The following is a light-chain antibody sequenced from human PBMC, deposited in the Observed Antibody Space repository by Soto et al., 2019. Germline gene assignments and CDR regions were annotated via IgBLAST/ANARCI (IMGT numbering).Light chain of an antibody. Sequence: QCVLTQPASVSGAPGQRVTISCTGSSSNIGAGYDVHWYQQLPGTAPTLLISGNNNRPSGVPDRLSGSKSGTSASLAITGLRAEDEADYFCQSYDSSLSGYVFGTGTKVTVL. CDR3: QSYDSSLSGYV. V-gene: IGLV1-40*01. J-gene: IGLJ1*01. CDR2: GNN. CDR1: SSNIGAGYD.